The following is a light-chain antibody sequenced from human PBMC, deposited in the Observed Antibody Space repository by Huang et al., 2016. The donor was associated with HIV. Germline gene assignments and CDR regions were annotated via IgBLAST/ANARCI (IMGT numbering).Light chain of an antibody. J-gene: IGKJ3*01. CDR2: WAS. V-gene: IGKV4-1*01. Sequence: DIVMTQSSDSLAVSLGERATINCKSSQSVLNNSNNKNYLTWYQRRPGQPPKLLIYWASTRESGVPDRFSGSGSGTDFTLTISSLQAEDVAVYYCQQYYTTPFTFGPGTKVDVK. CDR3: QQYYTTPFT. CDR1: QSVLNNSNNKNY.